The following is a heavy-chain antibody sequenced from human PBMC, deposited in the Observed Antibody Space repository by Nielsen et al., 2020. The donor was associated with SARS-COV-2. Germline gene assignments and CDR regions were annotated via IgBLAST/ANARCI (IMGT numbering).Heavy chain of an antibody. D-gene: IGHD4-17*01. Sequence: SETLSLTCAVSGGSISSSNWWSWVRQPPGKGLEWIGEIYHSGITNYNPSLKSRVTISVSVDKSKNQFSLKLSSVTAADTAIYYCARGRDTTTNSYLDVWGQGTTVTVSS. J-gene: IGHJ6*02. CDR1: GGSISSSNW. V-gene: IGHV4-4*02. CDR3: ARGRDTTTNSYLDV. CDR2: IYHSGIT.